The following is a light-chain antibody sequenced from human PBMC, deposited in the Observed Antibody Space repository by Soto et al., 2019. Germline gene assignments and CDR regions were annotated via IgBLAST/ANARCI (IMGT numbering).Light chain of an antibody. CDR1: QRVSSSY. CDR3: QHYRTS. J-gene: IGKJ4*01. Sequence: EIMLTQSPGTLSLSPGERSTLSCRASQRVSSSYLAWYQQKPGQPPRLLIYGASSRATGIPDRFSGSGSGTDFTLTITRLEPEDFAVYYCQHYRTSFGGGTKVEIK. CDR2: GAS. V-gene: IGKV3-20*01.